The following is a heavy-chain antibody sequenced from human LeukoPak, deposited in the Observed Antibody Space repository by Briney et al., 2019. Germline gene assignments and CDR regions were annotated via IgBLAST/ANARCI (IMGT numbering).Heavy chain of an antibody. CDR2: ISWNSGSI. D-gene: IGHD6-13*01. CDR1: GFTFNDYA. J-gene: IGHJ4*02. CDR3: AKDKGEAAAGSGPFDY. V-gene: IGHV3-9*01. Sequence: GRSLRLSCAASGFTFNDYAMHWVRQAPGKGLEWVSGISWNSGSIDYADSVKGRFTISRDNAKNSLYLQMNSLRAEDTALYYCAKDKGEAAAGSGPFDYWGQGTPVTVSS.